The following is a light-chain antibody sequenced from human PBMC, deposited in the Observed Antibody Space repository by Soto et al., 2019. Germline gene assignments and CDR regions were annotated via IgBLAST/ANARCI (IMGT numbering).Light chain of an antibody. J-gene: IGKJ4*01. CDR2: GAS. CDR1: QTVTNTY. CDR3: QQYGTLPPT. Sequence: EIVLTQSPGTLSLSPGERATLSCRASQTVTNTYLAWYQQKSGQAPNFLIYGASNRATGIPDRFSGSGSGTDFTLTSSRLEPEDFSEYYCQQYGTLPPTFGGGTKVEI. V-gene: IGKV3-20*01.